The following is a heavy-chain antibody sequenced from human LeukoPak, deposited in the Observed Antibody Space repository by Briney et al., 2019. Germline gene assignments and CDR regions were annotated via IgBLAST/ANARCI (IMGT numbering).Heavy chain of an antibody. Sequence: PWGSLRLSCAASGFTFSDYYMSWIRQAPGKGLEWVSYISSSGSTIYYADSVKGRFTISRDNAKNSLYLQMNSLRAEDTAVYYCARDLYSGVPLDYWGQGTLVTVSS. CDR3: ARDLYSGVPLDY. CDR2: ISSSGSTI. J-gene: IGHJ4*02. V-gene: IGHV3-11*01. D-gene: IGHD1-26*01. CDR1: GFTFSDYY.